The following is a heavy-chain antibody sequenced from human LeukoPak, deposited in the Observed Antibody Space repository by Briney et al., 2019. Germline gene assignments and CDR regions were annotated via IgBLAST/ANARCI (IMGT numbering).Heavy chain of an antibody. V-gene: IGHV1-69*13. D-gene: IGHD3-3*01. J-gene: IGHJ4*02. CDR2: IIPIFGTA. Sequence: SVKVSCKASGGTFSSYAISWVRQAPGQGLEWMGGIIPIFGTANYAQKFQGGVTITADESTSTAYMELSSLRSEDTAVYYCARSSGLYDFWSGYYGPSGYWGQGTLVTVSS. CDR1: GGTFSSYA. CDR3: ARSSGLYDFWSGYYGPSGY.